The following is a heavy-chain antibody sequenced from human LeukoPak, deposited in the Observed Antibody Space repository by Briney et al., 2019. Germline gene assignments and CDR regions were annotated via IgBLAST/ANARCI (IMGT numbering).Heavy chain of an antibody. V-gene: IGHV1-69*05. J-gene: IGHJ5*02. D-gene: IGHD4-17*01. CDR2: IIPIFGTA. Sequence: SVKVSCKASGGTFSSYAISWVRQAPGQGLEWMGRIIPIFGTANYAQKFQGRVTITTDESTSTAYMELSSLRSEDTAVYYCARSFSYGDHGGNWFDPWGQGTLVTVSS. CDR3: ARSFSYGDHGGNWFDP. CDR1: GGTFSSYA.